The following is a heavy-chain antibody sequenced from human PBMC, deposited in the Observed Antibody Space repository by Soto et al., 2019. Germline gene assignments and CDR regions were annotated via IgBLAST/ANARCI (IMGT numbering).Heavy chain of an antibody. CDR3: AKDALSTSWYEFDY. D-gene: IGHD6-13*01. CDR1: GFIFSSYA. J-gene: IGHJ4*02. Sequence: GGSLRLSCASSGFIFSSYAMSWVRQAPGKGLEWVPGISSSGGSTYYADSVKGRFTISRDNSKNTLYLQMNSLRGEDTAVYYCAKDALSTSWYEFDYWGQGTLVTVSS. CDR2: ISSSGGST. V-gene: IGHV3-23*01.